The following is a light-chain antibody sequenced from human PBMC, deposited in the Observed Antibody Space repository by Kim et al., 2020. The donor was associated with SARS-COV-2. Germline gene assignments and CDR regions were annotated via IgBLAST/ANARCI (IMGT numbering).Light chain of an antibody. J-gene: IGLJ1*01. Sequence: VSPGQTAGIACSGNKVGDKYVGWYQQKPGQSPILVIYQDSKRPSGIPERFSGSNSGNTATLSISGTQAMDEADYYCQAWDSSTYVFGTGTKVTVL. V-gene: IGLV3-1*01. CDR1: KVGDKY. CDR3: QAWDSSTYV. CDR2: QDS.